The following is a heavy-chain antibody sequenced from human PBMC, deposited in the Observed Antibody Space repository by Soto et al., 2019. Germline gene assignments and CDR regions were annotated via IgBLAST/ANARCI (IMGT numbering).Heavy chain of an antibody. V-gene: IGHV3-30-3*01. J-gene: IGHJ6*02. Sequence: QEHLVESGGGVVQPGRSLRLSCAASGFIFSSYEMHWVRQTPGKGLEWVAIISYDGSNKYYADSVKGRFTFSRDNSKNMLYLQMNSLRVEDAAVYYCVRRSTLSYHGMDVWGQGTMVTVSS. CDR1: GFIFSSYE. CDR2: ISYDGSNK. CDR3: VRRSTLSYHGMDV.